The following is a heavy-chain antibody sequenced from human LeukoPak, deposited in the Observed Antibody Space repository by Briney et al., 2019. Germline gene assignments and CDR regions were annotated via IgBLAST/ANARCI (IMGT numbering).Heavy chain of an antibody. CDR1: GFTFSSYA. CDR2: ISNSGGST. D-gene: IGHD4-23*01. CDR3: AKIGFPTTVLTPGTVW. Sequence: GGSLRLSCAASGFTFSSYAMSWVRQAPGKGLEWVSAISNSGGSTHYADSVKGRFTISRDNSKSTLYLQMSSLRAEDTAVYYCAKIGFPTTVLTPGTVWWGQGTLVTVSS. J-gene: IGHJ4*02. V-gene: IGHV3-23*01.